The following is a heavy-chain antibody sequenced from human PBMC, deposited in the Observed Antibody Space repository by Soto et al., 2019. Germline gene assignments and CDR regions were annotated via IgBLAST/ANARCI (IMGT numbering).Heavy chain of an antibody. J-gene: IGHJ4*02. CDR2: IKSNTDGGTT. Sequence: EVQLVESGGGLVKPGGSLRLSCAAFGFSFNSAWMNWVRQIPEKGLEWVGRIKSNTDGGTTDYAAPVNGRFTISRDDSKNTVYLQLTSLQTEDTAVYYCTVSPGYWGRGTLVTVSS. V-gene: IGHV3-15*07. CDR1: GFSFNSAW. CDR3: TVSPGY.